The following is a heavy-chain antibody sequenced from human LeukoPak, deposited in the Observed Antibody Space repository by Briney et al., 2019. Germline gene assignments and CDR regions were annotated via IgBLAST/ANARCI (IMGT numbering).Heavy chain of an antibody. J-gene: IGHJ6*03. D-gene: IGHD6-13*01. Sequence: ASVKVSCKASGYTFTSYYMHWVRQAPGQGLEWMGIINPSGGSTSYAQKFQGRVTMTRDTSTSTVYMELSSLRSEDTAVYYCARDGAAAGSYCYMDVWGKGTTVTVSS. CDR1: GYTFTSYY. CDR3: ARDGAAAGSYCYMDV. CDR2: INPSGGST. V-gene: IGHV1-46*01.